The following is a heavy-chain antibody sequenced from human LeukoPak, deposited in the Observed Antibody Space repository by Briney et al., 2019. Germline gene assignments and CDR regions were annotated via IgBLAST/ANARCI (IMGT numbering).Heavy chain of an antibody. CDR1: GYTFTGYY. J-gene: IGHJ6*02. CDR3: ARVSERDYGILMDYYYGMDV. D-gene: IGHD2-8*01. Sequence: GASVKVSCKASGYTFTGYYMHWVRQAPGQGLEWIGWINPNSGGTNYAQKFQGRVTMTRDTSISTAYMELSRLRSDDTAVYYCARVSERDYGILMDYYYGMDVWGQGTTVTVSS. V-gene: IGHV1-2*02. CDR2: INPNSGGT.